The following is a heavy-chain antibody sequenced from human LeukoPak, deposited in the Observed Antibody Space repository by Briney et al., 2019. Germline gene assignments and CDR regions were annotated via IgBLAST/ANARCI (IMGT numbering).Heavy chain of an antibody. CDR2: IYYSGST. V-gene: IGHV4-59*01. Sequence: PSETLSLTCTVSGGSISSYYWSWIRQPPGKGLEWIGCIYYSGSTNYNPSLKSRVTISVDTSKNQFSLKLSSVTAADTAVYYCAKCSHRGLAPRTPFDYWGQGTLVTVSS. CDR3: AKCSHRGLAPRTPFDY. CDR1: GGSISSYY. D-gene: IGHD2-15*01. J-gene: IGHJ4*02.